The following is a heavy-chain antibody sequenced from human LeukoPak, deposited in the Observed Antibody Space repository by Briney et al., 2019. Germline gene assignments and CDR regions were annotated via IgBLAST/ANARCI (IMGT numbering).Heavy chain of an antibody. CDR3: ARGEWWFDP. J-gene: IGHJ5*02. Sequence: PSETLSLTCTVSGAPITSDYWSWIRQPPGKGLEWIGNIYYSGSANYNPSLNNRVTILLDMSMNQFSLKLSSVTAADTAVYYCARGEWWFDPWGQGTLVTVSS. V-gene: IGHV4-59*01. CDR1: GAPITSDY. CDR2: IYYSGSA. D-gene: IGHD2-8*01.